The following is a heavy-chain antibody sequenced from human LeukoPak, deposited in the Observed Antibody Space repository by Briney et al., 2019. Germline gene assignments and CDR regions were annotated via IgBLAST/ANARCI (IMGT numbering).Heavy chain of an antibody. CDR3: ATVSEVGATPDWFDP. V-gene: IGHV1-24*01. CDR2: FDPGDGET. Sequence: ASVKVSCKVSGYTLTELSMHWVRQAPGKGLEWMGGFDPGDGETIYAQKFQGRVTMTEDTSTDTAYMELSSLRSEDTAVYYCATVSEVGATPDWFDPWGQGTLVTVSS. CDR1: GYTLTELS. D-gene: IGHD1-26*01. J-gene: IGHJ5*02.